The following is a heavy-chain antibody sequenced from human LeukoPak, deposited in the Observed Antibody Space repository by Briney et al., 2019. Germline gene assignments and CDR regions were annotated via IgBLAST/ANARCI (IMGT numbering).Heavy chain of an antibody. Sequence: GGSPRLSCAASGFTLSSFAMSWVRQAPGKGLEWVSGVSVSGLSTYYADSVKGRFTISRDNSKNTLNLQMNSLRVEDTAICYCAKEEERLEAFDIWGQGTMVTVSS. CDR2: VSVSGLST. CDR3: AKEEERLEAFDI. J-gene: IGHJ3*02. D-gene: IGHD3-3*01. V-gene: IGHV3-23*01. CDR1: GFTLSSFA.